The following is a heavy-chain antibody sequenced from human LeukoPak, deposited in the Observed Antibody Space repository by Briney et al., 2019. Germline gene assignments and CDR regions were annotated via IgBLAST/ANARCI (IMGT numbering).Heavy chain of an antibody. J-gene: IGHJ6*03. Sequence: EASVKVSCKASGYTFTSYGISWVRQAPGQGLEWMGWISADNGNTNYAQKLQGRVTMTTDTSTSTAYMELRSLRSDDTAVYYCARVTLWFGDYYYYYMDVWGKGTTVTVSS. CDR1: GYTFTSYG. CDR2: ISADNGNT. D-gene: IGHD3-10*01. CDR3: ARVTLWFGDYYYYYMDV. V-gene: IGHV1-18*01.